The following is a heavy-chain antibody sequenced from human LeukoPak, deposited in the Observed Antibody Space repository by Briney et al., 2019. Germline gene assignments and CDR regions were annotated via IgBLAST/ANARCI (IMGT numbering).Heavy chain of an antibody. CDR1: GGSISSGGYY. Sequence: SETLSLTCTVSGGSISSGGYYWSWTRQHPGKGLEWIGYIYYSGSTYYNPSLKSRVTISVDTSKNQFSLKLSSVTAADTAVYYCARGRRWYCSGGSCQHNWFDPWGQGTLVTVSS. D-gene: IGHD2-15*01. V-gene: IGHV4-31*03. CDR2: IYYSGST. J-gene: IGHJ5*02. CDR3: ARGRRWYCSGGSCQHNWFDP.